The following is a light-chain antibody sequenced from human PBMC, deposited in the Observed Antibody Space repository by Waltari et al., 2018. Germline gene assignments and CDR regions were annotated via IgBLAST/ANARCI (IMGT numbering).Light chain of an antibody. Sequence: DIQMTQSPSTLSASVGDRVTITCRASQSISSWLAWYQQKPGKAPKLLIYKGSSLESGVPSRFSGSGSGTEIVLAISRLQPDDFATYYCQQYNSYPWTFGQGTKVEIK. CDR1: QSISSW. CDR2: KGS. J-gene: IGKJ1*01. V-gene: IGKV1-5*03. CDR3: QQYNSYPWT.